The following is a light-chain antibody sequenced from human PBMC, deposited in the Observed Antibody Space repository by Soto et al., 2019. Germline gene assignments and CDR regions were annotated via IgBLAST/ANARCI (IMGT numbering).Light chain of an antibody. V-gene: IGKV1-6*02. CDR2: GAP. CDR3: LQDYNYPRT. CDR1: QGIRSE. Sequence: AIQMTQSPSSLSASVGDRVTITCRASQGIRSELAWYQQKPGKAPNLLIYGAPTLQSGVPSRFSGSRSGTDFTLTISSLQPEDFATYYGLQDYNYPRTFGQGTNVEIK. J-gene: IGKJ1*01.